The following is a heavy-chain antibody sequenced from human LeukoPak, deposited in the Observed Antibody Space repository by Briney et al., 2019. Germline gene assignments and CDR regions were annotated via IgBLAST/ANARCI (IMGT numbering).Heavy chain of an antibody. D-gene: IGHD3-10*01. CDR2: FDPEDGET. Sequence: APVKVSCKVSGYTLTELSMHWVRQAPGKGLEWMGGFDPEDGETIYAQKFQGRVTMTEDTSTDTAYMELSSLRSEDTAVYYCATTPIHGELFDFQHWGQGTLVTVSS. V-gene: IGHV1-24*01. CDR3: ATTPIHGELFDFQH. CDR1: GYTLTELS. J-gene: IGHJ1*01.